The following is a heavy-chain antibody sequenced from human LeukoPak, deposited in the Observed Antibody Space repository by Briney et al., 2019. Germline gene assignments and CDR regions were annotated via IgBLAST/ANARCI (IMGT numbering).Heavy chain of an antibody. V-gene: IGHV1-69*13. Sequence: ASVKVSCKASGGTFNNYAISWVRQAPGQGLEWMGGIIPLFGTANYAQKFLGRVIITADESTSTTHMYLSSLKSEDTAVCYCAREWAGYGSGSYYYYWGQGTLVTVSS. D-gene: IGHD3-10*01. J-gene: IGHJ4*02. CDR1: GGTFNNYA. CDR3: AREWAGYGSGSYYYY. CDR2: IIPLFGTA.